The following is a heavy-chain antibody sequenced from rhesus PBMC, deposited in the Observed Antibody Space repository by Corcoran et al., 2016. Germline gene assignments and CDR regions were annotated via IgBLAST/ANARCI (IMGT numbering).Heavy chain of an antibody. D-gene: IGHD3-16*01. CDR3: ARYSGSYYRDY. CDR2: ISGSGGST. V-gene: IGHV4-173*01. Sequence: QLQLQESGPGLVKPSETLSLTCTVSGGSISNNYWSWIRPPPGKGLEWIGRISGSGGSTDYNPPRKSRVTISTDTSKNQFYLKLNSVTDADTAIYYCARYSGSYYRDYWGQGVLVTVSS. CDR1: GGSISNNY. J-gene: IGHJ4*01.